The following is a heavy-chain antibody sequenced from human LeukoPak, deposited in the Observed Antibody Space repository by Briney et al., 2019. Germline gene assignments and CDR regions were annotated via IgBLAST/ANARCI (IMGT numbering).Heavy chain of an antibody. V-gene: IGHV1-18*01. J-gene: IGHJ6*03. D-gene: IGHD4-17*01. CDR3: ARDHDYGDYKYRRHYYMDV. CDR1: GYTFTSYG. CDR2: ISAYNGNT. Sequence: GASVKVSCKASGYTFTSYGISWVRQAPGQGLEWMGWISAYNGNTNYAQKLQGRVTMTTDTSTSTAYMELRSLRSDDTAVYYCARDHDYGDYKYRRHYYMDVWGKGTTVTVSS.